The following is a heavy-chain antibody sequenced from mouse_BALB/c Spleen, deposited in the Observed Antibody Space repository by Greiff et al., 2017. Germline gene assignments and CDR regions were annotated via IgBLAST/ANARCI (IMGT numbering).Heavy chain of an antibody. V-gene: IGHV14-1*02. J-gene: IGHJ3*01. CDR3: APNEGMAY. CDR2: IDPENGNT. Sequence: VQLQQSGAELVRPGASVKLSCKASGYNFTDYYMHWVKQRPEQGLEWIGWIDPENGNTIYDPKFQGKASITADTSSNTAYLQLSSLTSEDSAVDYCAPNEGMAYWGQGTLVTVSA. CDR1: GYNFTDYY.